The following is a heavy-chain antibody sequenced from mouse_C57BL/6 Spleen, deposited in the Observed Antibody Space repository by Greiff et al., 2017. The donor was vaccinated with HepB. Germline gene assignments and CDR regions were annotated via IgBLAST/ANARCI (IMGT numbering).Heavy chain of an antibody. CDR2: IYPGDGDT. CDR1: GYAFSSYW. J-gene: IGHJ2*01. V-gene: IGHV1-80*01. Sequence: QVQLKQSGAELVKPGASVKISCKASGYAFSSYWMNWVKQRPGKGLEWIGQIYPGDGDTNYNGKFKGKATLTADKSSSTAYMQLSSLTSEDSAVYFCARRTNWHFFDYWGQGTTLTVSS. CDR3: ARRTNWHFFDY. D-gene: IGHD4-1*01.